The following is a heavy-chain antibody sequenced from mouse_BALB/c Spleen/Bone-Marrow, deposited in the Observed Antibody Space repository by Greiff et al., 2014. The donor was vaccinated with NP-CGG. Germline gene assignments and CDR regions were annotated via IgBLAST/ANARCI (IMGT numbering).Heavy chain of an antibody. CDR3: TSHSPFAY. V-gene: IGHV1-18*01. CDR1: GYSFTDYT. D-gene: IGHD3-1*01. J-gene: IGHJ3*01. CDR2: INTYNGGT. Sequence: VQLKQSGPELVKPGASMEISCKASGYSFTDYTMNWVKQSHGKNLEWIGLINTYNGGTKYNQKFKGKATLTIDKSSSTAYMELLSLTSEDSTVYYCTSHSPFAYWGQGTLVTVSA.